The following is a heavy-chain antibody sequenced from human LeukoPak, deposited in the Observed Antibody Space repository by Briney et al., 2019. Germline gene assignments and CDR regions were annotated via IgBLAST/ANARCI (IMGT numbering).Heavy chain of an antibody. D-gene: IGHD5-12*01. CDR3: ARASDSGFDSSGYYYYYYGLDV. Sequence: ALVKVSCKASGYTFASYDITWVRQATGQGLEWMGWMNPNSVSTGYSQKFQGGVTMTRDTSISTAYMELSSLGSEDTAVYYCARASDSGFDSSGYYYYYYGLDVWGQGTTVTVSS. CDR2: MNPNSVST. V-gene: IGHV1-8*01. J-gene: IGHJ6*02. CDR1: GYTFASYD.